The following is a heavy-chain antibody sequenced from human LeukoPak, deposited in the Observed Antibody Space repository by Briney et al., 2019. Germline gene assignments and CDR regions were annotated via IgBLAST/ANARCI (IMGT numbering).Heavy chain of an antibody. CDR3: TKDDRFFGSYSDS. D-gene: IGHD3-3*01. J-gene: IGHJ4*02. V-gene: IGHV3-30*18. Sequence: GGSLRLSCAASGFSFTKFAMHWIRQSPGKGLEWVATVLSDEDSQYYADSVKGRFSISRDTSTSTLDLQMNSLRPEDTAVYYCTKDDRFFGSYSDSWGQGTQVTVSS. CDR1: GFSFTKFA. CDR2: VLSDEDSQ.